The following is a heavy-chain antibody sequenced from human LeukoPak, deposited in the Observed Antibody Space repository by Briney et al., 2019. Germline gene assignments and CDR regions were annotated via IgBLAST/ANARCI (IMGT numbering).Heavy chain of an antibody. D-gene: IGHD3-16*01. V-gene: IGHV3-9*01. Sequence: GGSLRLSCAASGFTFDDYAMHWVRQAPGKGLEWVSGISWNSGSIGYADSVKGRFTISRDNAKNSLYLQMNSLRAEDTALYYCAKGYGVDDYVWGSYSYFDYWGQGTLVTVSS. CDR2: ISWNSGSI. CDR3: AKGYGVDDYVWGSYSYFDY. J-gene: IGHJ4*02. CDR1: GFTFDDYA.